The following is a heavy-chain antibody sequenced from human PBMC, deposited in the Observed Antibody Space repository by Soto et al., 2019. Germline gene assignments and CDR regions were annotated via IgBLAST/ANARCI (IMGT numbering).Heavy chain of an antibody. J-gene: IGHJ3*02. CDR1: GDSVSTNSYS. CDR3: ARYFDWPSAFDI. D-gene: IGHD3-9*01. V-gene: IGHV4-39*07. Sequence: PSETLSLTCTVSGDSVSTNSYSWGWIRQSPGKGLEWIGTTYSSENTYYNPSLLSRVTISVDTSKNEFSLRLSSVTAADTAVYYCARYFDWPSAFDIWGQGTMVT. CDR2: TYSSENT.